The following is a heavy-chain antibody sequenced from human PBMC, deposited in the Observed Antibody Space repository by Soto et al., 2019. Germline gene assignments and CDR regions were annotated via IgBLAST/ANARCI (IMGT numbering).Heavy chain of an antibody. CDR3: ARVGSGWYLNYYYYGMDV. Sequence: GASVKVSCKASGYTFTSYYMHWVRQAPGQGLEWMGIINPSGGSTSYAQKFQGRVTMTRDTSTSTVYMELSSLRSEDTAVYYCARVGSGWYLNYYYYGMDVWGKGTTVTVSS. CDR1: GYTFTSYY. D-gene: IGHD6-19*01. V-gene: IGHV1-46*01. J-gene: IGHJ6*04. CDR2: INPSGGST.